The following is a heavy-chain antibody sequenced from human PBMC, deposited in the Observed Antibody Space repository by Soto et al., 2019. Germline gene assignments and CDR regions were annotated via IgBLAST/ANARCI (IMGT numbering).Heavy chain of an antibody. CDR1: GFTFSSYW. CDR3: ARGAMGNYYNDY. J-gene: IGHJ4*02. CDR2: IKRDGIGT. D-gene: IGHD3-10*01. V-gene: IGHV3-74*01. Sequence: EVQLVESGGGLVQSGGSLRLSCAASGFTFSSYWMHWVRQAPGKGLVWVSRIKRDGIGTNYADSVKGRFTISRDNAKDTVFLQMNGLSADDTAVYYCARGAMGNYYNDYWGQGTLVTVSS.